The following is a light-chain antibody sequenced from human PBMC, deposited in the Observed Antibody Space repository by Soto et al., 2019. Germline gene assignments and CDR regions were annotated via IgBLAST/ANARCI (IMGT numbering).Light chain of an antibody. CDR2: GVS. CDR3: SSFTSSNTPV. V-gene: IGLV2-14*01. CDR1: SSDVGNYNY. J-gene: IGLJ1*01. Sequence: QSVLTQPASVSGSPGQSITISCTGTSSDVGNYNYVSWYQHHPGKAPKLLISGVSNRPSGISNRFSGSKSGNTASLTISGLQAEDEGHYYCSSFTSSNTPVFGTGTKFTVL.